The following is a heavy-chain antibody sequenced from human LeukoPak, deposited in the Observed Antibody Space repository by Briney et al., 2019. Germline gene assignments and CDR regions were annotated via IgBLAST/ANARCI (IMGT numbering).Heavy chain of an antibody. J-gene: IGHJ4*02. CDR3: ARDFYGGIDY. Sequence: RGSLRLSCAASGFTFSSYSMNWVRQAPGKGLEWVSYISSSSSTIYYADSVKGRFTISRDNAKNSLYLQMNSLRAEDTAVYYCARDFYGGIDYWGQGTLVTVSS. D-gene: IGHD4-23*01. CDR2: ISSSSSTI. CDR1: GFTFSSYS. V-gene: IGHV3-48*04.